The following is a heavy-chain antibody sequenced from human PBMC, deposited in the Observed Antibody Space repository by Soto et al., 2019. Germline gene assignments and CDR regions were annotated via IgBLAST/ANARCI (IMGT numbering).Heavy chain of an antibody. J-gene: IGHJ4*02. CDR2: IYHSGST. D-gene: IGHD3-10*01. CDR3: ARFNGVRALDY. V-gene: IGHV4-30-2*01. Sequence: PSETLSLTCAVSGGSISSGGYSWSWIRQPPGKGLEWIGYIYHSGSTYYNPSLKSRVTISVDRSKNQFSLKLSSVTAADTAVYYCARFNGVRALDYWGQGTLVTVSS. CDR1: GGSISSGGYS.